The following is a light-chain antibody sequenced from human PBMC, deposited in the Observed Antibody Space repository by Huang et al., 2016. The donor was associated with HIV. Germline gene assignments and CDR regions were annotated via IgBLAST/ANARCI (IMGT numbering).Light chain of an antibody. Sequence: EIVMTQSPATLSVSPGERATLSCRASQSVGSNLAWYRQKPGQPPRLLIYHASTRAADVPVRVSGGGSGTDFTLTITSLQSEDFALYYCQQYNDWLTFGQGTKVEI. V-gene: IGKV3-15*01. CDR2: HAS. J-gene: IGKJ1*01. CDR3: QQYNDWLT. CDR1: QSVGSN.